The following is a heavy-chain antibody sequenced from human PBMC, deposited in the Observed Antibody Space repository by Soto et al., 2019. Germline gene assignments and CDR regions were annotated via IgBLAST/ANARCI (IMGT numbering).Heavy chain of an antibody. D-gene: IGHD3-3*01. J-gene: IGHJ6*02. CDR3: ARDFTMTGLDV. CDR2: ISASDGSI. V-gene: IGHV3-11*01. Sequence: PGGSLRLSCVASGFSFSDYYMAWIRQAPGKGLEWISYISASDGSIYYADSVRGRFTTPGDTAKNSLYLHMNTLGAEDTGVYYCARDFTMTGLDVWGHGTTVTVSS. CDR1: GFSFSDYY.